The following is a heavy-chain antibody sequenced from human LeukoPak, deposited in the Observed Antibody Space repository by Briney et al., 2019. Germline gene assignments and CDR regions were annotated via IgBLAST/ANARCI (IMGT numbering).Heavy chain of an antibody. V-gene: IGHV3-53*01. J-gene: IGHJ4*02. D-gene: IGHD4-17*01. CDR3: ARTDPVYGDFDY. CDR1: GFNFSIYG. CDR2: IFPDGRT. Sequence: GGSLRLSCAASGFNFSIYGMHWVRQAPGKGLEWVSVIFPDGRTYHSDSLKGRFTISRDKSKNTVLLQINGLRADDTALYHCARTDPVYGDFDYWGQGVLVTVSS.